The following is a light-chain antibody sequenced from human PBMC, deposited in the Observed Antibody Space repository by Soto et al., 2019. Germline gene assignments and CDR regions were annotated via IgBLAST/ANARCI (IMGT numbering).Light chain of an antibody. CDR3: QQYHTYSWT. CDR1: ENIGVW. J-gene: IGKJ1*01. Sequence: DIRMTQSPSTLSGSVGDRVTITCRASENIGVWLAWYQQKPGKAPKLLIYKASSLQSGVPSRFSGGGSGTEFTLTISSLQPDDFATYYCQQYHTYSWTFGQGTKVDIK. V-gene: IGKV1-5*03. CDR2: KAS.